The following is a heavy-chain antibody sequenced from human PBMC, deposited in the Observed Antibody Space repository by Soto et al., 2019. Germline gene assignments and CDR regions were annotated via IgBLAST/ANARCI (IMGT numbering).Heavy chain of an antibody. Sequence: PGGSLRLSCAASGFMFSTYAMHWVRQAPGKGLEWVAVISYDGSDIYYGDSGKGRFTISRDNSRNTLYLEMNSLQTEDTAVFYCARDQGRTVTRGDWFDPWGQGTLVTV. J-gene: IGHJ5*02. D-gene: IGHD6-19*01. CDR1: GFMFSTYA. V-gene: IGHV3-30-3*01. CDR2: ISYDGSDI. CDR3: ARDQGRTVTRGDWFDP.